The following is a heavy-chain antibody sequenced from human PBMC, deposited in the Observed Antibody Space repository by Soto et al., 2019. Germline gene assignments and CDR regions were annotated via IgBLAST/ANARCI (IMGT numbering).Heavy chain of an antibody. J-gene: IGHJ4*02. Sequence: QVPLVESGGGVVQPGRSLRLSCAASGFTFSSYAMHWVRQAPGKGLEWVAVISYDGSNKYYADSVKGRFTISRDNSKNTLYLQMNSLRAEDTAVYYCARADYYYSSGYYWSFDYWGQGTLVTVSS. CDR2: ISYDGSNK. CDR1: GFTFSSYA. CDR3: ARADYYYSSGYYWSFDY. D-gene: IGHD3-22*01. V-gene: IGHV3-30-3*01.